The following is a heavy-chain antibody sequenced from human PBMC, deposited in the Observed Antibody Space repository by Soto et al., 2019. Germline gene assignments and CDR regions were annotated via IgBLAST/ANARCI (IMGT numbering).Heavy chain of an antibody. CDR1: GYSFTSYW. D-gene: IGHD6-19*01. CDR2: IYPGDSDT. CDR3: AREGIAVAGTPYYGMDV. V-gene: IGHV5-51*01. Sequence: GESLKISCKGSGYSFTSYWIGWLRQMPGKGLEWRGLIYPGDSDTRYSPSFQGQVTISADKSISTAYLQWSSLKASDTAMYYCAREGIAVAGTPYYGMDVWGQGTTVTVSS. J-gene: IGHJ6*02.